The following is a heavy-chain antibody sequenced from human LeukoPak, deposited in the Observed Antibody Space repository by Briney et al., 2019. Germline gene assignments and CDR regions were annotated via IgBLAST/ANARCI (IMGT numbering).Heavy chain of an antibody. D-gene: IGHD2-15*01. J-gene: IGHJ4*02. Sequence: GASVKVSCKASGYTFTSYYMHWVRQAPGQGLEWMGIINPSGGTTSYAQKFQGRVTMTRDTSTSTVYMELSSLRSEDMAVYYCARDYLKVVVAGTAPSAGHMDYWGQGTLVTASA. CDR1: GYTFTSYY. V-gene: IGHV1-46*01. CDR2: INPSGGTT. CDR3: ARDYLKVVVAGTAPSAGHMDY.